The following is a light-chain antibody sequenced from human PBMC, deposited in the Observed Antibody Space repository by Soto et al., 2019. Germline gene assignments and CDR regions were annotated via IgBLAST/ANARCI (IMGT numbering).Light chain of an antibody. CDR1: QSIDSW. J-gene: IGKJ3*01. V-gene: IGKV1-5*03. Sequence: IQMTQSPSTLSASVGDRVTITCRASQSIDSWLAWYQQKPGKAPKLLIYKASSLQSGVPSRFSGSGSGTEFTLTISSLQPDDFATYYCQQYNTYSPDTFGPGTKVDIK. CDR3: QQYNTYSPDT. CDR2: KAS.